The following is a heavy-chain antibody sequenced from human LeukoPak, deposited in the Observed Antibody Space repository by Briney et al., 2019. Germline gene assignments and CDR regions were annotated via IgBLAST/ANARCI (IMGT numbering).Heavy chain of an antibody. CDR2: IDPSDSYT. V-gene: IGHV5-10-1*01. Sequence: GESLEISCKGSGYRFTNYWISWVRQMPGTGLEWMGRIDPSDSYTNYSPSFQGHVTISADKSISTAYLQWSSLKASDTAMYYCARHDDSAMITPYPYWGQGTIVSVSS. CDR1: GYRFTNYW. D-gene: IGHD5-18*01. CDR3: ARHDDSAMITPYPY. J-gene: IGHJ4*02.